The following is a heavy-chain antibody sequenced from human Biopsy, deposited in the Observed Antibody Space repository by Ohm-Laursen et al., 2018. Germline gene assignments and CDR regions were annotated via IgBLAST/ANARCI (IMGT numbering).Heavy chain of an antibody. CDR1: LSIVDRNH. CDR2: IHGSGRT. Sequence: SLILSCTASLSIVDRNHMNWVRKAQGQGLEWVSMIHGSGRTDYADSVKGRFTVSRDNSKDTVYLQMNALRVDDTAMYYCAGAGGHSFWGQGALVTVSS. J-gene: IGHJ4*02. D-gene: IGHD3-16*01. CDR3: AGAGGHSF. V-gene: IGHV3-66*01.